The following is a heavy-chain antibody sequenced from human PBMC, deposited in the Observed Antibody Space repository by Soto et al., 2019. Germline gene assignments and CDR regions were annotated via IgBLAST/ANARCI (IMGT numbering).Heavy chain of an antibody. CDR1: GFTFSSYA. D-gene: IGHD3-16*02. Sequence: GGSLRLSCAASGFTFSSYAMHWVRQAPGKGLEWVAVISYDGSNKYYADSVKGRFTISRDNSKNTLYLQMNSLRAEDTAVYYCARDVGPFGGVIGYFDYWGQGTLVTVSS. V-gene: IGHV3-30-3*01. CDR3: ARDVGPFGGVIGYFDY. J-gene: IGHJ4*02. CDR2: ISYDGSNK.